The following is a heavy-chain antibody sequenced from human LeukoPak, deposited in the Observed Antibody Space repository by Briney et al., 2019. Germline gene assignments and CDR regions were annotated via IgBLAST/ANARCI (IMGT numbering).Heavy chain of an antibody. CDR3: ARGERRLHHSPY. Sequence: EASVKVSCKASGYTFTSYDINWVRQATGQGLEWMGWMNPNSGNTGYAQKFQGRVTMTRNTSISTAYMELSSLRSEDTAVYYCARGERRLHHSPYWGQGTLVTVSS. CDR1: GYTFTSYD. J-gene: IGHJ4*02. D-gene: IGHD5-24*01. CDR2: MNPNSGNT. V-gene: IGHV1-8*01.